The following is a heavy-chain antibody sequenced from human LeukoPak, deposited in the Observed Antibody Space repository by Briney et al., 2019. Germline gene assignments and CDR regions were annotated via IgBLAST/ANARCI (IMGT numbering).Heavy chain of an antibody. Sequence: ASVKVSCKASGYTFTSYAMNWVRQAPGQGLEWMGWINTNTGNPTYAQGFTGRFVFSLDTSVSTAYLQISSLKAEDTAVYYCAREPSSVRYYGSGSYPASDYWGQGTLVTVSS. CDR1: GYTFTSYA. V-gene: IGHV7-4-1*02. CDR2: INTNTGNP. D-gene: IGHD3-10*01. CDR3: AREPSSVRYYGSGSYPASDY. J-gene: IGHJ4*02.